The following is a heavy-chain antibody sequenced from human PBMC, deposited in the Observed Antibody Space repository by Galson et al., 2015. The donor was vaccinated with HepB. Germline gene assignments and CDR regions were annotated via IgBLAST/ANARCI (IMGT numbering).Heavy chain of an antibody. Sequence: SVKVSCKASGGTFSSYAISWVRQAPGQGLEWMGGIIPIFGTANYAQKFQGRVTITANESTSTAYMELSSLRSEDTAVYYCARDLNYYDSSGYRTSDDAFDIWGQGTMVTVSS. J-gene: IGHJ3*02. CDR2: IIPIFGTA. V-gene: IGHV1-69*13. CDR1: GGTFSSYA. D-gene: IGHD3-22*01. CDR3: ARDLNYYDSSGYRTSDDAFDI.